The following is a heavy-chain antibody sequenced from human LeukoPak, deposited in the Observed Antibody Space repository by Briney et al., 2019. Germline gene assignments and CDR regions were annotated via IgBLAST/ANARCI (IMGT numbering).Heavy chain of an antibody. V-gene: IGHV6-1*01. CDR3: ARDRIATGWIDY. CDR1: GDTVSSNSAA. CDR2: TYSRSKWYM. J-gene: IGHJ4*02. Sequence: SQTLSLTCAISGDTVSSNSAAWNWIRQSPSRGLEWLGRTYSRSKWYMDYAVSVKSRITINPDTSNNQFSLHLNSVTPEDTAVYYCARDRIATGWIDYWGQGTLVTVSS. D-gene: IGHD6-19*01.